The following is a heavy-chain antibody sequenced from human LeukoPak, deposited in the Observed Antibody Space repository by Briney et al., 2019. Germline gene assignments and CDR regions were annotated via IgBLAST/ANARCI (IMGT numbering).Heavy chain of an antibody. V-gene: IGHV4-59*08. CDR3: ARLGRGQLGTPLRYYYYGMDV. CDR1: GGSISSYY. D-gene: IGHD6-6*01. Sequence: PSETLSLTYTASGGSISSYYWSWIRQPPGKGLGWRGYIYYSGSTNYNPSLKSRVTISVDTSKNQFSLKLSSVTAADTAVYYCARLGRGQLGTPLRYYYYGMDVWGQGTTVTVSS. J-gene: IGHJ6*02. CDR2: IYYSGST.